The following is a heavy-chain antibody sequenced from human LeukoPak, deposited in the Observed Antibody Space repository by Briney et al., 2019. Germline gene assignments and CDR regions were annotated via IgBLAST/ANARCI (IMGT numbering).Heavy chain of an antibody. CDR2: INPSGGST. CDR3: ARVIRRRCSSTSCYDYYYYMDV. J-gene: IGHJ6*03. D-gene: IGHD2-2*01. V-gene: IGHV1-46*01. Sequence: ASVKVSCKASGYTFTSYYMHWVRQAPGQGLEWMGIINPSGGSTSYAQKFQGRVTMTRDMSTSTVYMELSSLRSEDTAVYYCARVIRRRCSSTSCYDYYYYMDVWGKGTTVTISS. CDR1: GYTFTSYY.